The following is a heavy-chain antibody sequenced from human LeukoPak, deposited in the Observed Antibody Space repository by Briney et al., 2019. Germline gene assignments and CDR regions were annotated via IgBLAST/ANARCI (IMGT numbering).Heavy chain of an antibody. V-gene: IGHV1-2*02. J-gene: IGHJ5*02. Sequence: ASVKVSCKASGYTFTGYYMHWVRQAPGQGLEWMGWINPNSGGTNYAQKFQGRVTMTRDTSISTAYMELSSLRSEDTAVYYCAGTMVRGSPNWFDPWGQGTLVTVSS. CDR1: GYTFTGYY. CDR2: INPNSGGT. CDR3: AGTMVRGSPNWFDP. D-gene: IGHD3-10*01.